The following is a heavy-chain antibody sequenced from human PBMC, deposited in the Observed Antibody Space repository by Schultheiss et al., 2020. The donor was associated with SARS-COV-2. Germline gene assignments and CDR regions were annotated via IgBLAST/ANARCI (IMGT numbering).Heavy chain of an antibody. CDR3: ARLPYSSGWYYYFDY. CDR1: GGSISSSSYY. J-gene: IGHJ4*02. CDR2: IYYSGTT. V-gene: IGHV4-39*01. D-gene: IGHD6-19*01. Sequence: TLSLTCTVSGGSISSSSYYWGWIRQPPGKGLEWIGSIYYSGTTYYTPSLKSRVTISVDTSKNQFSLRLSSVTAADTAVYYCARLPYSSGWYYYFDYWGQGTLVTVSS.